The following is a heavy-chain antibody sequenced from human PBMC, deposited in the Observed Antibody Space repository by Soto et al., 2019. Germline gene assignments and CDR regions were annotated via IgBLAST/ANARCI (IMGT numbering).Heavy chain of an antibody. CDR3: ARDHPHSYGVYYFDY. V-gene: IGHV4-61*01. J-gene: IGHJ4*02. Sequence: SETLSLTCTVSGVSINNNNYYWGWIRQPPGKGLEWIGYVYSSGSTHYNPSLQSRVTISADTSKNQVSLKVNSVTAADTAVYYCARDHPHSYGVYYFDYWGQGTPVTVSS. D-gene: IGHD5-18*01. CDR2: VYSSGST. CDR1: GVSINNNNYY.